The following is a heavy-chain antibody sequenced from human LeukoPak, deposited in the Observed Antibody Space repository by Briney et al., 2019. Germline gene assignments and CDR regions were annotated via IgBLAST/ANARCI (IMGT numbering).Heavy chain of an antibody. D-gene: IGHD4-23*01. CDR2: INTNTGNP. V-gene: IGHV7-4-1*02. J-gene: IGHJ6*03. Sequence: EASVTVSCKASGYIFTGYYMHWVRQAPGQGLEWMGWINTNTGNPTYAQGFTGRFVFSLDTSVSTAYLQISSLKAEDTAVYYCARGSRVNYYYMDVWGKGTTVTVSS. CDR3: ARGSRVNYYYMDV. CDR1: GYIFTGYY.